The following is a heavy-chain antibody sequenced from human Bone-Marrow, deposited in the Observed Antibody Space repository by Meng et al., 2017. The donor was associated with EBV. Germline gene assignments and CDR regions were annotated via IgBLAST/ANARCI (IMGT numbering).Heavy chain of an antibody. Sequence: QVQLVESGGGVVQPGTFLRLSCAASGFTFRSSVMHWVRQAPGKGLEWVAGLSYDGKNKDYPDSVKGRFTISRDNSKNTLYLEMNSLRGDDTGVYYCVKDQDGGHDSWGQGTLVTVAS. CDR1: GFTFRSSV. J-gene: IGHJ5*02. V-gene: IGHV3-30*18. CDR3: VKDQDGGHDS. CDR2: LSYDGKNK. D-gene: IGHD4-23*01.